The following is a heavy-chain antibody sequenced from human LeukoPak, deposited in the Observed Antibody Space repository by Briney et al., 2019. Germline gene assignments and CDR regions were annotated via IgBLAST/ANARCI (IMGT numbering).Heavy chain of an antibody. V-gene: IGHV4-59*01. CDR3: ARVIGRYYFDY. J-gene: IGHJ4*02. CDR2: IYYSGST. Sequence: SSETLSLTCTVSGVSISSYYWSWIRQPPGKGLEWIGYIYYSGSTNYNPSLKSRVTISVDTSKNQFSLKLSSVTAADTAVYYCARVIGRYYFDYWGQGTLVTVSS. D-gene: IGHD3-16*01. CDR1: GVSISSYY.